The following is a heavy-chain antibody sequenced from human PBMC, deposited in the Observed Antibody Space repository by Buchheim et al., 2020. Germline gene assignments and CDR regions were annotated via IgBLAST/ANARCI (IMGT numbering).Heavy chain of an antibody. CDR1: GFTFSSYG. Sequence: QVQLVESGGGVVQPGRSLRLSCAASGFTFSSYGMHWVRQAPGKGLEWVAFIRYDGSNKYYADSVKGRFTISRDNSKHTLYLQMNSLRAEDTAVYYCAKDSENSGYSYGSIDYWGQGTL. J-gene: IGHJ4*02. CDR3: AKDSENSGYSYGSIDY. D-gene: IGHD5-18*01. CDR2: IRYDGSNK. V-gene: IGHV3-30*02.